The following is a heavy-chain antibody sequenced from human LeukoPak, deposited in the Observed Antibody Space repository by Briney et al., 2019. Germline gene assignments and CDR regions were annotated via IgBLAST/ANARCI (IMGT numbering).Heavy chain of an antibody. J-gene: IGHJ5*02. D-gene: IGHD3-9*01. CDR3: ARGGLFSTDNWFDP. Sequence: PSETLFLTCTVSGGSISNYYWNWIRQPPGRGLEWTGYIYYMGSTNYNPSLKSRVTISVDTSKNQFSLKLNSVTAADTAVYYCARGGLFSTDNWFDPWGQGTLVTVSS. V-gene: IGHV4-59*01. CDR2: IYYMGST. CDR1: GGSISNYY.